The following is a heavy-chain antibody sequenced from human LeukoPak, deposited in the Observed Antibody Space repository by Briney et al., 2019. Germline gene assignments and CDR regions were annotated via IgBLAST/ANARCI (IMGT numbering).Heavy chain of an antibody. CDR3: ARDRWYRVGWDSGYDDY. Sequence: GGSLRLSCAASGFIFSSYSMNWVRQAPGQGLEWVSYISGSSSLIYYADSVKGRFTISRDNARNSLYLQMNSLRAEDTAVYYCARDRWYRVGWDSGYDDYWGQGSLVTVSS. D-gene: IGHD5-12*01. J-gene: IGHJ4*02. V-gene: IGHV3-21*05. CDR2: ISGSSSLI. CDR1: GFIFSSYS.